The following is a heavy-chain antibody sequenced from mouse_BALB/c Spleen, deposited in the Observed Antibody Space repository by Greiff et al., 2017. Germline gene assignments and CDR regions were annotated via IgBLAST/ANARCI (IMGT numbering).Heavy chain of an antibody. V-gene: IGHV5-6-5*01. D-gene: IGHD2-3*01. Sequence: EVKLMESGGGLVKPGGSLKLSCAASGFTFSSYAMSWVRQTPEKRLEWVASISSGGSTYYPDSVKGRFTISRDNARNILYLQMSSLRSEDTAMYYCARFLIYDGYPFAYWGQGTLVTVSA. CDR1: GFTFSSYA. CDR3: ARFLIYDGYPFAY. J-gene: IGHJ3*01. CDR2: ISSGGST.